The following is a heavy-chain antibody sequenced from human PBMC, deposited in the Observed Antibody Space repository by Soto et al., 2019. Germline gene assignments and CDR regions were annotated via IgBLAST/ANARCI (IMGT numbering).Heavy chain of an antibody. CDR2: MSISGSYI. J-gene: IGHJ4*02. D-gene: IGHD3-22*01. CDR3: ARPSMYYYDSSGYSDSPLYFDY. CDR1: GFTFSSYS. Sequence: PGGSLRLSCAASGFTFSSYSMNWVRQAPGKVLEWVSAMSISGSYIYYADSVKGRFTISRANSKNPLYLQMNSLRAEDTAVYYCARPSMYYYDSSGYSDSPLYFDYWGQGTLVTVSS. V-gene: IGHV3-21*01.